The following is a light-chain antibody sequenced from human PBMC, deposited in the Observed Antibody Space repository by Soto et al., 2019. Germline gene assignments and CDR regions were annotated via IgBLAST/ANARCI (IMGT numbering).Light chain of an antibody. J-gene: IGKJ1*01. CDR3: QQYNSYWT. V-gene: IGKV1-5*01. CDR1: QSVSTW. CDR2: DAS. Sequence: DIQMTQSPSTLSASVGDRVTITCRASQSVSTWLAWYQQRPGKPPKLLIYDASSLQSGVPSKFSGGGSGTEFTLTISSLQPDDFATYYCQQYNSYWTFGQGTKVDIK.